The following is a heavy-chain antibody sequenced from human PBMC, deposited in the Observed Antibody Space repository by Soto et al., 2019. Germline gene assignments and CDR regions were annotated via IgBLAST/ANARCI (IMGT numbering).Heavy chain of an antibody. CDR3: ARVVTIFGVVIYFDY. Sequence: EVQLVESGGGLVQPGGSLRLSCAASGFTFSDHYMDWVRQAPGKGLEWVGRTRNKANSYTTEYAASVKGRFTISRDDSKNSLYLQMNSLKTEDTAVYYCARVVTIFGVVIYFDYWGQGTLVTVSS. CDR2: TRNKANSYTT. D-gene: IGHD3-3*01. CDR1: GFTFSDHY. J-gene: IGHJ4*02. V-gene: IGHV3-72*01.